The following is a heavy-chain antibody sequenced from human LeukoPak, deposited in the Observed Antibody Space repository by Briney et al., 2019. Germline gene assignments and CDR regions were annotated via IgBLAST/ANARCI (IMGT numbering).Heavy chain of an antibody. D-gene: IGHD7-27*01. J-gene: IGHJ4*02. CDR1: GGPFSGSSYY. Sequence: MPSETLSLTCTVSGGPFSGSSYYWGWIRQAPGKGLEWIGSVYFTGSAYYNPSLKSPVTISVETSKNQFSLKLSSVTAADTAVYFCARFNWGGYYFDSWGQGALVTVSS. V-gene: IGHV4-39*01. CDR3: ARFNWGGYYFDS. CDR2: VYFTGSA.